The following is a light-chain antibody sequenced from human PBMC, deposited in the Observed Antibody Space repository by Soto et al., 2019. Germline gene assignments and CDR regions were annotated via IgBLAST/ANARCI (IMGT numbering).Light chain of an antibody. J-gene: IGKJ2*01. Sequence: DIQMTQSPSSLSASVGDRVTITCRASQSISSYLNWYQQKPGKAPKLLIYAASSLQSGVPSRFSGSGSGTDFTLSISSLHPESFATYYCQQSYSTPYTFAQGTKLEIK. V-gene: IGKV1-39*01. CDR1: QSISSY. CDR2: AAS. CDR3: QQSYSTPYT.